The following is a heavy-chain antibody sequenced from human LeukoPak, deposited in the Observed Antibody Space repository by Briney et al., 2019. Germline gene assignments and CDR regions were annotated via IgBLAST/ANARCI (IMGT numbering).Heavy chain of an antibody. V-gene: IGHV1-8*01. CDR1: GYTFTSYD. Sequence: ASVKVSCKASGYTFTSYDINWVRQATGQGLEWMGWMNPNSGNTGYAQKFQGRVTMTRNTSISTAYMELSSLRSEDTAVYYCARDRYPPRIGRDLLWFGELNDAFDIWGQGTMVTVSS. CDR2: MNPNSGNT. CDR3: ARDRYPPRIGRDLLWFGELNDAFDI. J-gene: IGHJ3*02. D-gene: IGHD3-10*01.